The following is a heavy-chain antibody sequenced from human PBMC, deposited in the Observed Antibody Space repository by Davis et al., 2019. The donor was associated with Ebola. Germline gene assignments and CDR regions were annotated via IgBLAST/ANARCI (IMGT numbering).Heavy chain of an antibody. J-gene: IGHJ4*02. CDR2: INSDGSST. D-gene: IGHD2-21*01. CDR1: GFTFSSYW. V-gene: IGHV3-74*01. Sequence: GESLKISCAASGFTFSSYWMHWVRQAPGKGLVWVSRINSDGSSTSYADSVKGRFTISRDNSKNTLYLQMNSLRAEDTAVYYCARGSIWFDYWGQGTLVTVSS. CDR3: ARGSIWFDY.